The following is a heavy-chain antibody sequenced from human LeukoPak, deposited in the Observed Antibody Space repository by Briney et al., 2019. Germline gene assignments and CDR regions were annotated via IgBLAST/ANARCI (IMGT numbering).Heavy chain of an antibody. J-gene: IGHJ5*02. Sequence: SETLSLTCTVSGGSISSSSYYWGWIRQPPGKGLEWIGSIYYSGSTNYNPSLKSRVTISVDTSKNQFSLKLSSVTAADTAVYYCARLRANCGGGSCYFWFDPWGQGTLVTVSS. D-gene: IGHD2-15*01. CDR1: GGSISSSSYY. CDR2: IYYSGST. CDR3: ARLRANCGGGSCYFWFDP. V-gene: IGHV4-39*07.